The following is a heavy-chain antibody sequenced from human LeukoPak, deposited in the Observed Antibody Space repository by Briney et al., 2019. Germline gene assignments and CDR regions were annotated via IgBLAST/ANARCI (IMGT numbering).Heavy chain of an antibody. J-gene: IGHJ4*02. CDR1: GGTFSSYA. CDR3: ARGPQDRSSSDY. V-gene: IGHV1-69*05. D-gene: IGHD6-6*01. Sequence: ASVKVSCKASGGTFSSYAISWVRQAPGQGLEWMGGIIPIFGTANYAQKFQGRVTITTDESTSTAYMELSSLRSEDTAVYYCARGPQDRSSSDYWGQGTLVTVSS. CDR2: IIPIFGTA.